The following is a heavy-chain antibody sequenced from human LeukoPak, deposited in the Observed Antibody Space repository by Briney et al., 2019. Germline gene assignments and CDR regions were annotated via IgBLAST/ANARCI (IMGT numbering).Heavy chain of an antibody. V-gene: IGHV1-18*01. CDR1: GYTFNSYG. D-gene: IGHD6-19*01. J-gene: IGHJ4*02. Sequence: ASVKVSCKSSGYTFNSYGITWVRQAPGQGLEWMGWIHTYNGHTNYAQKLQGRVTTTTDTSTSTAYMELRSLRSDDTAVYYCARDTPIAVAGTELEYWGQGTLVTVSS. CDR3: ARDTPIAVAGTELEY. CDR2: IHTYNGHT.